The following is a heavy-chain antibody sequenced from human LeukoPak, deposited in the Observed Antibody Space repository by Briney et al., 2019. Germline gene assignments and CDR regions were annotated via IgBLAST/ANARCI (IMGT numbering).Heavy chain of an antibody. D-gene: IGHD1-14*01. V-gene: IGHV3-11*04. CDR1: GFTFSDYY. J-gene: IGHJ5*02. Sequence: GGSLRLSCAASGFTFSDYYMSWIRQAPGKGLEWVSYISSSGSTIYYADSVKGRFTISRDNAKNSLYLQMNSLRAEDTAVYYCARVFRDLYNWNHGWFDPWGQGTLVTVSS. CDR3: ARVFRDLYNWNHGWFDP. CDR2: ISSSGSTI.